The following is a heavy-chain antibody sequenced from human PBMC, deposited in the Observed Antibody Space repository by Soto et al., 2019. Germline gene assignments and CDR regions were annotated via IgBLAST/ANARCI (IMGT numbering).Heavy chain of an antibody. V-gene: IGHV4-59*01. J-gene: IGHJ4*02. Sequence: SETLSLTCTVSGGSINTDYWSWLRQAPEQGLDWIAFVHSSGSTNYSPSLKSRATISLDTSKNQLSLNLRSATTADTATYYCARGGASSKYFDSWGQGTLVTVSS. CDR1: GGSINTDY. CDR3: ARGGASSKYFDS. CDR2: VHSSGST. D-gene: IGHD2-2*01.